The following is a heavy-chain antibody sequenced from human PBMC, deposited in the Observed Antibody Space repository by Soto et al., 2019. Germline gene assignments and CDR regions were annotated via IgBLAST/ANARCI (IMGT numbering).Heavy chain of an antibody. CDR2: INAGNGNT. V-gene: IGHV1-3*01. CDR3: ARDKKLRDFDWLLYGFSYFDD. J-gene: IGHJ4*02. Sequence: ASVKVSCKASGYTFTSYAMHWVRQAPGQRLEWMGWINAGNGNTKYSQKFQGRVTITRDTSASTAYMELSSLRSEDTAVYNCARDKKLRDFDWLLYGFSYFDDWGQGTLVTVSS. CDR1: GYTFTSYA. D-gene: IGHD3-9*01.